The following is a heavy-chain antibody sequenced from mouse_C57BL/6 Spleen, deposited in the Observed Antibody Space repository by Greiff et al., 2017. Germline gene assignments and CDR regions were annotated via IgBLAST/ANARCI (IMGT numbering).Heavy chain of an antibody. Sequence: VKLQESGPELVKPGASVKISCKASGYAFSSSWMNWVKQRPGKGLEWIGRIYPGDGDTNYNGKFKGKATLTADKSSSTAYMQLSSLTSEDSAVYFCAKLLTGVFDYWGQGTTLTVSS. CDR3: AKLLTGVFDY. J-gene: IGHJ2*01. CDR1: GYAFSSSW. V-gene: IGHV1-82*01. CDR2: IYPGDGDT. D-gene: IGHD4-1*01.